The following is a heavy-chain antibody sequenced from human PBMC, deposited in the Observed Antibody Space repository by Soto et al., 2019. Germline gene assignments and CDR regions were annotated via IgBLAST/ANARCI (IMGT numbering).Heavy chain of an antibody. Sequence: EVQLVESGGGLDQPGGSLRLSCANSGFTFSDNYLEWVRQGPGKGQEWVGRSRNSAQSYTTEYAASVKGRSTFSRDDSKTSLYLQVNSLTTDDTAVYYCVMWVRGVINYWGQGTLVTVSS. CDR2: SRNSAQSYTT. J-gene: IGHJ4*02. CDR1: GFTFSDNY. D-gene: IGHD3-10*01. V-gene: IGHV3-72*01. CDR3: VMWVRGVINY.